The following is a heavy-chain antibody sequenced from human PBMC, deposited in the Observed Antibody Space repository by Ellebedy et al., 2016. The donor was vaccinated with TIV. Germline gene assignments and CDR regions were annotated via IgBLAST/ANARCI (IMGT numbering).Heavy chain of an antibody. CDR3: ARRGSYGDYAVQINSWFDT. CDR2: IYQDGGVQ. V-gene: IGHV3-7*01. D-gene: IGHD4-17*01. Sequence: PGGSLRLSCAASGFSFRSYWMSWVRQAPGKGLKWVANIYQDGGVQYYVDSVKGRFTISRDNADNSLFLQMNSLRAEDTAVYYCARRGSYGDYAVQINSWFDTWGRGTLVAVSS. J-gene: IGHJ5*02. CDR1: GFSFRSYW.